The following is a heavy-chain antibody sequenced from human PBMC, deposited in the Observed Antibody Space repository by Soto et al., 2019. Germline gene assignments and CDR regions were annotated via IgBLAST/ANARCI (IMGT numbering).Heavy chain of an antibody. J-gene: IGHJ6*02. CDR2: ISYDGSNK. D-gene: IGHD3-3*01. V-gene: IGHV3-30*04. CDR3: ARDRRFNDFSSGYFDHYYGMDV. CDR1: GFAFSSYA. Sequence: QVQLVESGGGVVQPGRSLRLSCAAYGFAFSSYAMHWVRQAPGKGLEWVAVISYDGSNKYYADSVEGRFTLSRDSSKNTVLQMNSLRAEDTAVYYCARDRRFNDFSSGYFDHYYGMDVWGQGTTVTVSS.